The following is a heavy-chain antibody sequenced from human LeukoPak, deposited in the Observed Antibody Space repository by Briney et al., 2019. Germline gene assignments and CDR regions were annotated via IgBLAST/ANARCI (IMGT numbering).Heavy chain of an antibody. CDR3: ARAAYCGGDCYSAYDY. CDR1: GGSISSYY. J-gene: IGHJ4*02. D-gene: IGHD2-21*02. Sequence: SETLSLTCTVSGGSISSYYWSWIRQPPGKGLEWIGYIYYSGSTNYNPSLKSRVTISVDTSKNQFSLKLSSVTAADTAVYYCARAAYCGGDCYSAYDYWGQGTPVTVSS. CDR2: IYYSGST. V-gene: IGHV4-59*01.